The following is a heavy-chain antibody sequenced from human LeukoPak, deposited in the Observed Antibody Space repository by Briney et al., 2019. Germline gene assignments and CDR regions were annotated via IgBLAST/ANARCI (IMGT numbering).Heavy chain of an antibody. CDR2: IRHDGSNE. CDR3: ARDPRSKGGDWGDFDY. Sequence: GGSLRLSCAASGFTFNNYGFHWVRQAPGKGLEWVAFIRHDGSNEYYADSVKGRFTISRDNSKNTLYLQMDYLRAEDTAVYYCARDPRSKGGDWGDFDYWGQGTLVTVSS. V-gene: IGHV3-30*02. CDR1: GFTFNNYG. J-gene: IGHJ4*02. D-gene: IGHD2-21*02.